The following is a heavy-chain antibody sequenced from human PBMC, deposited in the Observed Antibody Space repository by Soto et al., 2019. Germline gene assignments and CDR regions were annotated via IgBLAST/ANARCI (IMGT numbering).Heavy chain of an antibody. J-gene: IGHJ6*02. CDR1: GFTFSSYG. D-gene: IGHD3-22*01. Sequence: QVQLVESGGGVVQPGRSLRLSCAASGFTFSSYGMHWVRQAPGKGLEWVAVIWYDGSNKYYADSVKGRFTISRDNSKNALYLQMTSLRAEDTAVYYCARDDNYYYGMDVWGQGTTVTVSS. V-gene: IGHV3-33*01. CDR3: ARDDNYYYGMDV. CDR2: IWYDGSNK.